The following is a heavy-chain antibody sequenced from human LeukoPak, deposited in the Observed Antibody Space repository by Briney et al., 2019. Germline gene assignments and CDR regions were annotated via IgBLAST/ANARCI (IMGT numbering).Heavy chain of an antibody. Sequence: PGGSLRPSCAASGFTFSSYAMHWVRQAPGKGLEWVTVILFDGSNKYYADSVKGRFTISRDNSKNTLSLQMNSLRAEDTAVYYCARAGVYGFPYFDYWGQGTLVTVSS. CDR1: GFTFSSYA. D-gene: IGHD6-13*01. CDR3: ARAGVYGFPYFDY. V-gene: IGHV3-30*04. CDR2: ILFDGSNK. J-gene: IGHJ4*02.